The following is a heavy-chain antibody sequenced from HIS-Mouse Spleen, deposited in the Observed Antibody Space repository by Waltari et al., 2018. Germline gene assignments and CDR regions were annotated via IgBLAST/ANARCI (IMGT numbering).Heavy chain of an antibody. D-gene: IGHD5-18*01. CDR1: GGSISSGRYY. Sequence: QVQLQESGPGLVKPSQTLSLTCTVSGGSISSGRYYWSWIRQHPGKGLEWIGYIYYSGSTYYNPSLKSRVTISVDTSKNQFSLKLSSVTAADTAVYYCARDWRGTPGYSYDYGMDVWGQGTTVTVSS. CDR3: ARDWRGTPGYSYDYGMDV. J-gene: IGHJ6*02. V-gene: IGHV4-31*03. CDR2: IYYSGST.